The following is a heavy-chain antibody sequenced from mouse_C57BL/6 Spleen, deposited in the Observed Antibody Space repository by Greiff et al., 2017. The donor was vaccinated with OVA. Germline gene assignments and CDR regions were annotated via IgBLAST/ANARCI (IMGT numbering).Heavy chain of an antibody. J-gene: IGHJ2*01. CDR3: TRENAGSPFDY. V-gene: IGHV5-9-1*02. D-gene: IGHD4-1*01. CDR2: ISSGGDYI. CDR1: GFTFSSYA. Sequence: EVQGVESGEGLVKPGGSLKLSCAASGFTFSSYAMSWVRQTPEKRLEWVAYISSGGDYIYYADTVKGRFTISRDNARNTLYLQMSSLKSEDTAMYYCTRENAGSPFDYWGQGTTLTVSS.